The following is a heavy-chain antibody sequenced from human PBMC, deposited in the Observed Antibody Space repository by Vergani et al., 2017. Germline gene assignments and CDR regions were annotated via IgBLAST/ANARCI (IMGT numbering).Heavy chain of an antibody. D-gene: IGHD1-20*01. CDR1: GGSISSYY. Sequence: QVQLQESGPGLVKPSETLSLTCTVSGGSISSYYWSWIRQPAGKGLEWIGRIYTSGSTNYNPSRKSRVTMSVDTSKNQFYLKLSAVTAADTAVYYCARDLTGAPKHYGMDVWGQGTTVTVSS. J-gene: IGHJ6*02. CDR3: ARDLTGAPKHYGMDV. V-gene: IGHV4-4*07. CDR2: IYTSGST.